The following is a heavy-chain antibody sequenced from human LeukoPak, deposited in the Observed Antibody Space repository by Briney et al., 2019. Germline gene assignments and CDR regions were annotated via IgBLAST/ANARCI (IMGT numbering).Heavy chain of an antibody. V-gene: IGHV4-39*01. CDR1: GGSISSSSYY. D-gene: IGHD5-18*01. Sequence: SETLSLTCTVSGGSISSSSYYWGWIRQPPGRGLEWIGSIYYSGSTYYNPSLKSRVTISVDTSKNQFSLKLSSVTAADTAVYYCARGFPVTRGYSYGPIDYWGQGTLVTVSS. CDR2: IYYSGST. CDR3: ARGFPVTRGYSYGPIDY. J-gene: IGHJ4*02.